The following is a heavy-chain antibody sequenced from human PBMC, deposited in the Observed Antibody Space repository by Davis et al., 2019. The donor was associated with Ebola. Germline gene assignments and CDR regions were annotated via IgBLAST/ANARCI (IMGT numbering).Heavy chain of an antibody. J-gene: IGHJ4*02. CDR1: GFTFTTYG. Sequence: GESLKISCAASGFTFTTYGMNWVRQAPGKGLEWVSTISRSGDYINYADSVKGRFTISRDNANNSLFLQMNSLRVDDTALYYCAREGGLGDYWGQGTRVIVSS. V-gene: IGHV3-21*01. CDR3: AREGGLGDY. CDR2: ISRSGDYI.